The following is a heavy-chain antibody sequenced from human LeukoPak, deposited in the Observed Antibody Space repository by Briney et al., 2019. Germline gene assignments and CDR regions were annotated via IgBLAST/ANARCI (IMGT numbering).Heavy chain of an antibody. Sequence: ASVKVSCKASGYTFTGYYMHWVRQAPGQGLEWMGWINPNSGGTNYAQKFQGRVTMTRDTSISTAYMELSRLRSDNTAVYYCARLSGRVLLWNYWGQGTLVTVSS. CDR3: ARLSGRVLLWNY. CDR2: INPNSGGT. CDR1: GYTFTGYY. D-gene: IGHD3-10*01. V-gene: IGHV1-2*02. J-gene: IGHJ4*02.